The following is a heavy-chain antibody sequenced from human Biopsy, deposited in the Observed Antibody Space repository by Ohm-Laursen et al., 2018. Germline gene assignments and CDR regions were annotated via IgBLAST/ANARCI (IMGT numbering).Heavy chain of an antibody. D-gene: IGHD7-27*01. CDR2: IYYTGHT. J-gene: IGHJ4*02. V-gene: IGHV4-59*07. CDR3: ARLTGDPSY. Sequence: SDNLSLTCTVSGGSIKSYYWNWIRQSPGKGLEWIGFIYYTGHTNYNPSLKGRATISVDTSKNQFSLKVISVTAADTAVYYCARLTGDPSYWGQGILVTVSS. CDR1: GGSIKSYY.